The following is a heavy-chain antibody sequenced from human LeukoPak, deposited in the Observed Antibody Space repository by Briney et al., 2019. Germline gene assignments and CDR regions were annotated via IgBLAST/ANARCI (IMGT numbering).Heavy chain of an antibody. CDR2: IIPIFGTA. CDR3: ARDGYCSSTNCPMGDY. Sequence: SVKVSCKASGGTFSSYAISWVRQAPGQGLEWMGRIIPIFGTANYAQKFQGRVTITTDESTSTAYMELSSLRSEDTAVYYCARDGYCSSTNCPMGDYWGQGTLVTLSS. CDR1: GGTFSSYA. D-gene: IGHD2-2*03. V-gene: IGHV1-69*05. J-gene: IGHJ4*02.